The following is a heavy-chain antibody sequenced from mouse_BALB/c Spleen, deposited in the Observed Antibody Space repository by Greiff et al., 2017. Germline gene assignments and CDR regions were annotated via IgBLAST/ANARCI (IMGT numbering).Heavy chain of an antibody. CDR3: ARRGLRLDAMDY. CDR1: GFTFSSYG. CDR2: ISSGGSYT. Sequence: EVKLVESGGDLVKPGGSLKLSCAASGFTFSSYGMSWVRQTPDKRLEWVATISSGGSYTYYPDSVKGRFTISRDNAKNTLYLQMSSLKSEDTAMYYCARRGLRLDAMDYWGQGTSVTVSS. D-gene: IGHD2-4*01. V-gene: IGHV5-6*02. J-gene: IGHJ4*01.